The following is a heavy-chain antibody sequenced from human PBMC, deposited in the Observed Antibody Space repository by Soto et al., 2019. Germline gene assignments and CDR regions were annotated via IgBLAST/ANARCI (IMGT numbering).Heavy chain of an antibody. Sequence: GGSLRLSCAASGFTFSSYGMHWVRQAPGKGLEWVAVIWYDGSHKYYADSVKGRFTISRDNSKNTLYLQMNRLRAEDTAVYYCARELYQLLCYYYYGMDVWGQGTTVTVSS. CDR1: GFTFSSYG. CDR3: ARELYQLLCYYYYGMDV. J-gene: IGHJ6*02. CDR2: IWYDGSHK. V-gene: IGHV3-33*01. D-gene: IGHD2-2*01.